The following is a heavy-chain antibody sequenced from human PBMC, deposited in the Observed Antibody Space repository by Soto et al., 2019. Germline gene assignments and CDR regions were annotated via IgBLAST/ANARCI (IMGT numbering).Heavy chain of an antibody. CDR1: GGTFSSYA. Sequence: SVKVSCKASGGTFSSYAISWVRQAPGQGLEWMGGIIPIFGTANYAQKFQGRVTITADESTSTAYMELSSLRSEDTAVYYCAREEYCISTSCYRLDYWGQGTLVTVSS. CDR2: IIPIFGTA. D-gene: IGHD2-2*01. CDR3: AREEYCISTSCYRLDY. J-gene: IGHJ4*02. V-gene: IGHV1-69*13.